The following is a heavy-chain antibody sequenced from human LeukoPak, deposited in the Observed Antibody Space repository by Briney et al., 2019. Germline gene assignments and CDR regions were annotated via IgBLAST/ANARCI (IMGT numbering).Heavy chain of an antibody. J-gene: IGHJ4*02. Sequence: PSETLSLTCTVSGGSISSSSYYWGWIRQPPGKGLEWIGSIYYSGSTYYNPSLKSRVTISVDTSKNQFSLKLSSVTAADTAVYCCARDYGRNIPFDYWGQGTLVTVSS. V-gene: IGHV4-39*02. D-gene: IGHD4-17*01. CDR2: IYYSGST. CDR3: ARDYGRNIPFDY. CDR1: GGSISSSSYY.